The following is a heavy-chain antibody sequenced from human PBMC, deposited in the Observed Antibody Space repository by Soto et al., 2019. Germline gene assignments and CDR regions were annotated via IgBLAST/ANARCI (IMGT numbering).Heavy chain of an antibody. CDR3: ARDIASPGGDYFDS. V-gene: IGHV3-21*06. J-gene: IGHJ4*02. Sequence: EVQLVESGGGLVKAGGSLRLFCTASGFTFRNYNINWVRQAPGKGLEWVSSISTGGAYMFYADSVKGRFTISRDNAQNSLFLQIDSPRAEDTAVYYCARDIASPGGDYFDSWGQGTLVTVSS. D-gene: IGHD2-21*01. CDR1: GFTFRNYN. CDR2: ISTGGAYM.